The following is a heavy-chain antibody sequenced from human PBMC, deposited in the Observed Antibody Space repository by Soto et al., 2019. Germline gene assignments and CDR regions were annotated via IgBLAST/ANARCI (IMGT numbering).Heavy chain of an antibody. CDR2: IYYSGST. J-gene: IGHJ5*02. V-gene: IGHV4-31*01. CDR3: ARATIDHYNWFDP. Sequence: QVQLQESGPGLVKPSQTLSLTCTVSGGSISSGGYYWSWIRQHPGKGLEWIGYIYYSGSTYYNPSLKSQVTISVDTSKNQFSLKLSSVTAADTAVYYCARATIDHYNWFDPWGQGTLVTVSS. CDR1: GGSISSGGYY.